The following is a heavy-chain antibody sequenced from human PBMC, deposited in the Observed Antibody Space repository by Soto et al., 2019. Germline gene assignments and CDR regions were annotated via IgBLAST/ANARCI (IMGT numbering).Heavy chain of an antibody. Sequence: QLQLQESGPGLVKPSETLSLTCTVSGGSISSSSYYWGWIRQPPGKGLEWIGSIYYSGSTYYNPSLQSRVTISVDTCKNQFSLNLSSVTAADTAVYYCARHSGYDYIWGSYRFFAFDIWGQGTMVTVSS. CDR2: IYYSGST. V-gene: IGHV4-39*01. J-gene: IGHJ3*02. D-gene: IGHD3-16*02. CDR1: GGSISSSSYY. CDR3: ARHSGYDYIWGSYRFFAFDI.